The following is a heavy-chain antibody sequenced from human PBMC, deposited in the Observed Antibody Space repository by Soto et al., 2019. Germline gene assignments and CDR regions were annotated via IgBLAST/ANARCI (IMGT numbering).Heavy chain of an antibody. CDR2: IYYSGST. V-gene: IGHV4-59*08. CDR3: ESFSGDYLPF. D-gene: IGHD3-3*01. Sequence: SETLSLTCPVSGGTSSSYYWSWIRQPTGKGLEWIGYIYYSGSTNYNPSLKSRVTISVDTSTNQFSLKLSSVTAAHTAASYCESFSGDYLPFWGQGTLVTVSS. J-gene: IGHJ4*02. CDR1: GGTSSSYY.